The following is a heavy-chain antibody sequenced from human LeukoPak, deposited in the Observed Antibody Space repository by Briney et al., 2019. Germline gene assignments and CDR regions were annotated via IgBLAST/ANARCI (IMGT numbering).Heavy chain of an antibody. J-gene: IGHJ3*02. V-gene: IGHV1-69*01. CDR1: RGTFSSYA. CDR2: IIPIFGTA. D-gene: IGHD2-2*02. CDR3: ARDMGCSSITCYSVPYDAFDI. Sequence: SVKVSCKASRGTFSSYAISWVRQAPGQGLKWMGGIIPIFGTANYAQKFQGRVTITADESTSTAYMELSSLRSEDTAVYYCARDMGCSSITCYSVPYDAFDIWGQGTMVTVSS.